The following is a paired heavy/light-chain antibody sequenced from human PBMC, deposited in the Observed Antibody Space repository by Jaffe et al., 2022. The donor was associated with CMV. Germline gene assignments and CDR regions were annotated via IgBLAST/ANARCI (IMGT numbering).Light chain of an antibody. CDR3: HQYHSST. J-gene: IGKJ2*01. CDR2: GAS. V-gene: IGKV3-20*01. CDR1: QSVSSRY. Sequence: EIVLTQSPGTLSLSPGERATLSCRASQSVSSRYFAWYQQKPGQAPRLLIYGASSRATGIPDRFSGSGSGTDFTLTISRLEPEDFAVYYCHQYHSSTFGQGTKLEIK.
Heavy chain of an antibody. J-gene: IGHJ3*02. CDR1: GYTFPSHG. V-gene: IGHV1-18*04. D-gene: IGHD1-1*01. CDR2: ISGYNGNT. Sequence: QVQLVQSGAEVKKPGASVKVSCKSSGYTFPSHGISWVRQAPGQGLEWMGWISGYNGNTNYVQKLQGRVTMTTDTSTSTVYMELRSLRSDDTAVYYCARDGIQLERRRALDIWGQGTMVTVSS. CDR3: ARDGIQLERRRALDI.